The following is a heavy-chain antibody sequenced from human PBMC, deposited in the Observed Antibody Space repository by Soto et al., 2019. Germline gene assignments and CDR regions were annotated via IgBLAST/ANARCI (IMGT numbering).Heavy chain of an antibody. CDR2: ISYDGRQR. V-gene: IGHV3-30*04. CDR3: AREFAPGSPNYDY. J-gene: IGHJ4*02. D-gene: IGHD3-10*01. CDR1: GFTLSDHF. Sequence: GGSLRLSCVASGFTLSDHFMHWVRQPPGKGLEWVAAISYDGRQRFYADSVKGRFTISRDNSKNTLYLQMDSLRAEDTAVYYCAREFAPGSPNYDYWGLGTLVTVSS.